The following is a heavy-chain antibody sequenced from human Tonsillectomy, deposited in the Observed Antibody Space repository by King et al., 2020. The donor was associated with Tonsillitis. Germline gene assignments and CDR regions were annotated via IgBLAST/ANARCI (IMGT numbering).Heavy chain of an antibody. Sequence: QVQLQQWGAGLLKPSETLSLTCAVYGGSFSDHFWSWIRQPPGKRLEWIGEIDHSGSTNYNPSLKSRVTISLDTSKNHFSLKLNSVTAADTAVYYCARESGGYFDYWGQGTLVTVSS. CDR3: ARESGGYFDY. D-gene: IGHD3-10*01. CDR1: GGSFSDHF. CDR2: IDHSGST. J-gene: IGHJ4*02. V-gene: IGHV4-34*01.